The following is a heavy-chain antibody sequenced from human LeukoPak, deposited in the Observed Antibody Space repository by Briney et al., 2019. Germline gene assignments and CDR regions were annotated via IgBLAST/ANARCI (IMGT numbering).Heavy chain of an antibody. Sequence: RSSETLSLTCTVSGGSISSYYWSWIRQPAGKGLEWIGRIYTSGSTNYNPSLKSRVTMSVDTSKNQFSLKLPSVTAADTAVYYCASSTVDSTGYYSAPRLDYWGRGTLVTVSS. D-gene: IGHD3-22*01. J-gene: IGHJ4*02. CDR1: GGSISSYY. V-gene: IGHV4-4*07. CDR2: IYTSGST. CDR3: ASSTVDSTGYYSAPRLDY.